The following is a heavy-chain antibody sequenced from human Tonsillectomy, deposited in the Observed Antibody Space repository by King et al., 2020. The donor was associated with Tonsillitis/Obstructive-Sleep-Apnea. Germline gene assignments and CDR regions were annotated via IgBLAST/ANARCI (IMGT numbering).Heavy chain of an antibody. Sequence: VQLQQWGAGLLKPSETLSLTCTVYGGSFSGYYWSWIRQPPGKGLEWIGEINHSGSTNYNPSLKSRITISVDTSKNHFSLKPSSVTAADTAVYYCARTGYCTNGVCYRGNAFDIWGQGTMVTVSS. CDR2: INHSGST. J-gene: IGHJ3*02. CDR1: GGSFSGYY. CDR3: ARTGYCTNGVCYRGNAFDI. V-gene: IGHV4-34*01. D-gene: IGHD2-8*01.